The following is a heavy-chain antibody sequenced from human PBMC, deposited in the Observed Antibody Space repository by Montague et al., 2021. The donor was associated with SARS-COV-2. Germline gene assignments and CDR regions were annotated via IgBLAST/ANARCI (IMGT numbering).Heavy chain of an antibody. Sequence: TLSLICTVSGGSISSGGYYWSWIRQHPGKGLEWIGYIYYSGSTYYNPSLKSRVTISVDTSKNQFSLKLSSVTAADTAVYYCARAAPWSFRDILTGYYYYSGMDVWGQGTTVTVSS. V-gene: IGHV4-31*03. CDR1: GGSISSGGYY. J-gene: IGHJ6*02. D-gene: IGHD3-9*01. CDR2: IYYSGST. CDR3: ARAAPWSFRDILTGYYYYSGMDV.